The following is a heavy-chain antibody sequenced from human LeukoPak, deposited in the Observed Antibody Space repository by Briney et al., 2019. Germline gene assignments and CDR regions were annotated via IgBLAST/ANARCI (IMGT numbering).Heavy chain of an antibody. CDR1: GFTVSSNF. CDR3: ARDAAAQQLVHYFDY. J-gene: IGHJ4*02. D-gene: IGHD6-13*01. CDR2: IYSGGST. V-gene: IGHV3-53*01. Sequence: GGSLRLSCAASGFTVSSNFMSWVRQAPGKGLEWVSLIYSGGSTYYADSVKGRFTISRDNSKNTLYLQMNSLRAEDTAVYYCARDAAAQQLVHYFDYWGQRTLVTVSS.